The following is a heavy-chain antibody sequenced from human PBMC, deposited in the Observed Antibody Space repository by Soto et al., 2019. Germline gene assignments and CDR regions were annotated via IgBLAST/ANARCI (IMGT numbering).Heavy chain of an antibody. CDR1: GFTFDDYA. CDR2: ISWNSGSI. J-gene: IGHJ6*02. V-gene: IGHV3-9*01. CDR3: AKDIARSRYDPDYYSYYGMDV. Sequence: EVQLVESGGGLVQPGRSLRLSCAASGFTFDDYAMHWVRQAPGKGLEWVSGISWNSGSIGYADSVKGRFTISRDNAKNSMYRQLNSLRAEATALYYCAKDIARSRYDPDYYSYYGMDVWGQGTTVTVSS. D-gene: IGHD5-12*01.